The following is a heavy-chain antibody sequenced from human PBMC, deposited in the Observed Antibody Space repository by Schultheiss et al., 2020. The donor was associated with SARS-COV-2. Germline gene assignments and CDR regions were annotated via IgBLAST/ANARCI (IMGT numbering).Heavy chain of an antibody. CDR1: GGSFSGYY. J-gene: IGHJ4*02. CDR3: ARDPPDYYDSSAYYGSVDY. V-gene: IGHV4-34*12. D-gene: IGHD3-22*01. Sequence: SETLSLTCAVYGGSFSGYYWSWIRQFPGKGLEWIGYIFYSGSTYYNPSLKSRVTISVDTSKNQFSLKLSSVTAADTAVYYCARDPPDYYDSSAYYGSVDYWGQGTLVTVSS. CDR2: IFYSGST.